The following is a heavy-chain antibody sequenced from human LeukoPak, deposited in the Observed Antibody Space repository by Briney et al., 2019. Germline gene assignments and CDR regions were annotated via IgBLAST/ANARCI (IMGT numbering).Heavy chain of an antibody. J-gene: IGHJ6*02. CDR2: ISAYNGNT. CDR3: ARELNSGTVTRDYYGMDV. D-gene: IGHD4-17*01. Sequence: ASVKVSCKASGYTFTSYGISWVRQAPGQGLEWMGWISAYNGNTNYAQKLQGRVTMTRDTSTSTVYMELSSLRSEDTAVYYCARELNSGTVTRDYYGMDVWGQGTTVTVSS. CDR1: GYTFTSYG. V-gene: IGHV1-18*01.